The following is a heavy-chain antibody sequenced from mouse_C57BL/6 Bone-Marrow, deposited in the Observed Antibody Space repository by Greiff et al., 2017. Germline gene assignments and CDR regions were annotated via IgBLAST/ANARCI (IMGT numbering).Heavy chain of an antibody. CDR3: TTGYLLWPH. D-gene: IGHD2-1*01. CDR2: IDPENGDT. V-gene: IGHV14-4*01. Sequence: VQLQQSGAELVRPGASVKLSCTASGFNIKDDYMHWVKQRPEQGLEWIGWIDPENGDTEYASQFQGKATITADTSSNTAYLQLSSLTSEDTAVYYCTTGYLLWPHWSQGTTLTVSS. J-gene: IGHJ2*01. CDR1: GFNIKDDY.